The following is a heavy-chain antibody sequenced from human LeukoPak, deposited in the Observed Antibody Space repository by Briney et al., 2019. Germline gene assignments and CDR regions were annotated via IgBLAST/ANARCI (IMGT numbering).Heavy chain of an antibody. Sequence: SETLSLTCTVSGGSISSYYWSWIRQPPGKGLEWIGYIYYSGSTNYNPSLKSRVTISVDTSKNQFSLKLSSVTAADTAVYYCGGPPPYSSSWYWSFDLWGRGPLVTVSS. CDR2: IYYSGST. CDR3: GGPPPYSSSWYWSFDL. J-gene: IGHJ2*01. V-gene: IGHV4-59*08. CDR1: GGSISSYY. D-gene: IGHD6-13*01.